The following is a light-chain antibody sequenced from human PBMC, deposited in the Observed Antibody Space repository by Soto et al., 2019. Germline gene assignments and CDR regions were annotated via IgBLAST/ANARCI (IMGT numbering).Light chain of an antibody. V-gene: IGLV7-46*01. CDR2: DTS. CDR1: TGSVTSGHY. CDR3: LLSYSAARRV. Sequence: QAVVTQEPSLTVSPGGTVTLTCGSSTGSVTSGHYPYWFQQKPGQAPRTLIYDTSNKHSWTPARFSGSLLGDKAALTLSGAQPEDEAVYYCLLSYSAARRVFGGRTQLTVL. J-gene: IGLJ2*01.